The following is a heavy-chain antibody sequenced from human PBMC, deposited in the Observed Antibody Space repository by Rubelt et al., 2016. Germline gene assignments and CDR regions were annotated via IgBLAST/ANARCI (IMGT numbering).Heavy chain of an antibody. V-gene: IGHV4-59*12. CDR3: ASRFGYYYDSSGYYSP. CDR2: INHSGSP. Sequence: QVQLQESGPGLVKPSETLSLTCNVSGGSISSYYWSWIRQPPGQGLEWIGEINHSGSPNSNPSVRGGVPMSGEPSKNQFSLRLRLVTAADTAVYYCASRFGYYYDSSGYYSPWGQGTLVTVSS. D-gene: IGHD3-22*01. J-gene: IGHJ5*02. CDR1: GGSISSYY.